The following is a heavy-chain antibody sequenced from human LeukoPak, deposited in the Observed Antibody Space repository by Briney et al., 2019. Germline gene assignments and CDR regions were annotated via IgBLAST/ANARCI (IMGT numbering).Heavy chain of an antibody. D-gene: IGHD1-26*01. CDR2: TRNKANRYST. J-gene: IGHJ3*02. Sequence: GESLKISCKGSGYSFTSYWIGWVRQAPGKGLEWVVRTRNKANRYSTEYAASVKGRFTISRDDSQNSLYLQMNSLKTDDTAVYYCARGGSYYPFDIWGQGTMVTVSS. CDR1: GYSFTSYW. CDR3: ARGGSYYPFDI. V-gene: IGHV3-72*01.